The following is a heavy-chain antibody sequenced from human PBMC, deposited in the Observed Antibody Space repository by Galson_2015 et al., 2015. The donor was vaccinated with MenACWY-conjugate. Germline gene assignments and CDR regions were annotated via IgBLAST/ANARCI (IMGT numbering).Heavy chain of an antibody. CDR3: AKDWSVPYSTISYYFYMDV. J-gene: IGHJ6*03. D-gene: IGHD6-13*01. V-gene: IGHV3-30*18. CDR2: ISYDGSNE. Sequence: SLRLSRAASGFTFRRFGMHWVRQAPGKGLEWMAVISYDGSNESYADSVKGRFTISRDNSKNTLYLQMNSLRADDTAVYYCAKDWSVPYSTISYYFYMDVWGKGTTVTVSS. CDR1: GFTFRRFG.